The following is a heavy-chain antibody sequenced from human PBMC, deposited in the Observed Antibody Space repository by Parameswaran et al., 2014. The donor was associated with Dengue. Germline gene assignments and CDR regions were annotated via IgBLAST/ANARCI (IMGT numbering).Heavy chain of an antibody. CDR2: IYYSGST. CDR3: ARVLQRGTYYFDY. V-gene: IGHV4-59*01. Sequence: WIRQPPGKGLEWIGYIYYSGSTNYNPSLKSRVTISVDTSKNQFSLKLSSVTAADTAVYYCARVLQRGTYYFDYWGQGTLVTVSS. J-gene: IGHJ4*02. D-gene: IGHD3-16*01.